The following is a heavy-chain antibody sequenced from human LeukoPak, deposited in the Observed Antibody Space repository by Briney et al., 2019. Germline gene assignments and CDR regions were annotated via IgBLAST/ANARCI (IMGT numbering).Heavy chain of an antibody. CDR1: GGSFSGYY. CDR3: ARHARNWFDP. Sequence: KPSETLSLTCAVYGGSFSGYYWSWIRQPPGKGLEWIGEINHSGSTNYNPSLKSRVTISVDTSKNQFSLKLSSVTAADTAVYYCARHARNWFDPWGQGTLVTASS. J-gene: IGHJ5*02. V-gene: IGHV4-34*01. CDR2: INHSGST.